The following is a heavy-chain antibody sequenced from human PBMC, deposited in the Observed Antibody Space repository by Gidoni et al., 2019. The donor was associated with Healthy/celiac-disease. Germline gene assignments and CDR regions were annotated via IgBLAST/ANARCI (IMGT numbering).Heavy chain of an antibody. CDR2: IYPGDSDT. V-gene: IGHV5-51*01. Sequence: EVQLVQSGAEVKKPGESLKISCKGSGYSFTSYWIGWVRQMPGKGLEWMGIIYPGDSDTRYSPSFQGQVTISADKSISTAYLQWSSLKASDTAMYYCARLRGAIPGYATSYYFDYWGQGTLVTVSS. J-gene: IGHJ4*02. CDR3: ARLRGAIPGYATSYYFDY. CDR1: GYSFTSYW. D-gene: IGHD2-21*01.